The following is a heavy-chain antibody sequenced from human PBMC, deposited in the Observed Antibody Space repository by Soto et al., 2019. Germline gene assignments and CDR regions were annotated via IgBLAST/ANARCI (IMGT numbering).Heavy chain of an antibody. J-gene: IGHJ6*02. D-gene: IGHD6-6*01. Sequence: EVHLVETGGGLIQPGGSLRLSCAASGLSVSSSDMSWVRQASGKGLEWVSAIYSGGSTHDADSVKGRFTISRDNSKNTVHLQTNSLRVDDTAVYFCSTSSRNEYHFAMDAWGQGTTVIVSS. CDR3: STSSRNEYHFAMDA. V-gene: IGHV3-53*02. CDR2: IYSGGST. CDR1: GLSVSSSD.